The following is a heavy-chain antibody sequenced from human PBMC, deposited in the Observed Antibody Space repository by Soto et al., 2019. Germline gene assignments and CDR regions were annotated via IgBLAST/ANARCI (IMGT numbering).Heavy chain of an antibody. CDR2: INPASGST. V-gene: IGHV1-46*01. J-gene: IGHJ4*02. Sequence: QVQLVQSGAEVKKPGASVKLSCRTSGYTFTHYYIHWVRQAPGQGLEWLALINPASGSTNYAQDFQGRVTLTMDTSTTTVYMELSGLRAEDTAIFYCARDLAAGDYWGQGTLVTVSS. D-gene: IGHD6-13*01. CDR1: GYTFTHYY. CDR3: ARDLAAGDY.